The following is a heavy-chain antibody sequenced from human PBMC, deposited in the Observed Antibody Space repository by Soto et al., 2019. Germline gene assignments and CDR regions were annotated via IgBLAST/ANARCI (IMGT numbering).Heavy chain of an antibody. CDR3: ARVSKEDAFDI. J-gene: IGHJ3*02. CDR1: GYNFTSYD. CDR2: ISAYNGNT. V-gene: IGHV1-18*01. Sequence: QVQLVQSGAEVKKPRASVKVSFKTSGYNFTSYDISWVRKAPGQGLEWMGWISAYNGNTNYAQKLQGRVTMTTDTSTSTAYMELRSLRSDDTAVYYCARVSKEDAFDIWGQGTMVTVSS.